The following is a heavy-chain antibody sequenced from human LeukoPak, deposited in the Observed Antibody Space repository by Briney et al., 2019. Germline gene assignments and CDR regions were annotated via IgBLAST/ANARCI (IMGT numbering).Heavy chain of an antibody. CDR1: GGSISSGDYY. D-gene: IGHD1-20*01. Sequence: PSQTLSLTCTVSGGSISSGDYYWSWIRQPPGKGLEWIGYIYYSGSTYYNPSLKSRVTISVDTSKNQFSLKLSSVTAADTAVYYCARDPNGNWNLGAFDIWGQGTMVTVSS. J-gene: IGHJ3*02. CDR2: IYYSGST. V-gene: IGHV4-30-4*08. CDR3: ARDPNGNWNLGAFDI.